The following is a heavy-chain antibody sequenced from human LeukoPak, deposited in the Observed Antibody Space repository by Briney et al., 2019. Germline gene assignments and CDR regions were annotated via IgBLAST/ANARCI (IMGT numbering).Heavy chain of an antibody. CDR1: GGSISSYY. V-gene: IGHV4-59*08. CDR3: ARLVGVATSNNWFDP. J-gene: IGHJ5*02. CDR2: IYYSGST. D-gene: IGHD5-12*01. Sequence: SETLSLTCTVSGGSISSYYWSWIRPPPGKGLEWIGYIYYSGSTNYNPSPKSRVTISVDTSKNQFSLKLSSVTAADTAVYYCARLVGVATSNNWFDPWGQGTLVAVSS.